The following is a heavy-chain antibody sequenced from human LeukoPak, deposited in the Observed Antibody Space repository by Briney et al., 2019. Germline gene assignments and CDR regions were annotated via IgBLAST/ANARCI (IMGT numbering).Heavy chain of an antibody. CDR3: ARDSLPMAVTGPFDH. Sequence: GGSLRLSCVASGFDFSTYGMHWVRQAPGKGLEWVTSIWFDGSNIHYADSVKGRVIISRDNSKSALYLQMNSLRVDDTAIYYCARDSLPMAVTGPFDHWGQGALVTVSS. CDR2: IWFDGSNI. J-gene: IGHJ4*02. D-gene: IGHD6-19*01. V-gene: IGHV3-33*01. CDR1: GFDFSTYG.